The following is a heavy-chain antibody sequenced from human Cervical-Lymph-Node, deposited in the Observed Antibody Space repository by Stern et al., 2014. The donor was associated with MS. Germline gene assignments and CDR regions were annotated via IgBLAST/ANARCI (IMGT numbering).Heavy chain of an antibody. CDR3: AKDEPSHGTSGHPHFDV. CDR2: IIPFFDTA. CDR1: GGNFSDFA. Sequence: QLVQSGAEVKKPGSSVKVTCKTSGGNFSDFAITWVRQAPGQGLEWMGGIIPFFDTAHHAQHFRGRVTFTADKSTNTAYMELTSLTSDDTAVYYCAKDEPSHGTSGHPHFDVWGQGTMLTVSS. V-gene: IGHV1-69*06. D-gene: IGHD2-8*01. J-gene: IGHJ3*01.